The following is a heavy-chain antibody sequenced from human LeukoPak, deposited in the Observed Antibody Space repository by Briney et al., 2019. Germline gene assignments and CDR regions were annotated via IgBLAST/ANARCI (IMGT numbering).Heavy chain of an antibody. CDR1: GFTFSSSA. Sequence: GGSLRLSCAASGFTFSSSAMSWVRQAPGKGLEWVSAISGSGGSSYYADSVKGRFTISRDNSKNTLYLQMNSLRAEGTAVYYCAKERMVRGVGFDYWGQGTLVTVSS. V-gene: IGHV3-23*01. D-gene: IGHD3-10*01. J-gene: IGHJ4*02. CDR2: ISGSGGSS. CDR3: AKERMVRGVGFDY.